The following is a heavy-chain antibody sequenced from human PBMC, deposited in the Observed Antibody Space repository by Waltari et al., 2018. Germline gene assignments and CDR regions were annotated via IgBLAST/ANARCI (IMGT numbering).Heavy chain of an antibody. CDR3: AKDGGDSSSWIDY. CDR1: GFTFDDYA. V-gene: IGHV3-9*01. Sequence: EVQLVESEGGLVQPGRSLRLSCAASGFTFDDYAMHWVRQAPGKGLEWVSGISWNSGSIGYADSVKGRFTISRDNAKNSLYLQMNSLRAEDTALYYCAKDGGDSSSWIDYWGQGTLVTVSS. D-gene: IGHD6-6*01. CDR2: ISWNSGSI. J-gene: IGHJ4*02.